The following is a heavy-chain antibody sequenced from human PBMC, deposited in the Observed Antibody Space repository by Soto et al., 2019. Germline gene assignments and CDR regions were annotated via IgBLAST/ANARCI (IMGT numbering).Heavy chain of an antibody. Sequence: QVQLVQSGDEVKKPGASVKVSCKASGYTFTNYAITWVRQAPGQGLEWMGWISAYNGNTNYAQKLQGRVTMTKDTSTTTAYMELRGLTSGDTAVYYCARDALNKYSSGRPVRPRGQGTPVIVSS. J-gene: IGHJ4*01. CDR3: ARDALNKYSSGRPVRP. CDR2: ISAYNGNT. D-gene: IGHD6-19*01. V-gene: IGHV1-18*01. CDR1: GYTFTNYA.